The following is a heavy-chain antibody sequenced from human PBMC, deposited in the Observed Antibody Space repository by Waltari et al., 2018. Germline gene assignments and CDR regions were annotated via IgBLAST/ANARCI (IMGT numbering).Heavy chain of an antibody. J-gene: IGHJ4*02. Sequence: QVQLQESGPGLVKPSGTLSLTCAVSGGSISSSNWWSWVRQPPGKGLEWIGEIYHSWRTNYNPSLKSRFTISVDKSKNQFSLKLSSVTAEDTAVYYCARSRCGSKRVIVATCEFDYWGQGTLVTVSS. CDR2: IYHSWRT. CDR1: GGSISSSNW. V-gene: IGHV4-4*02. CDR3: ARSRCGSKRVIVATCEFDY. D-gene: IGHD5-12*01.